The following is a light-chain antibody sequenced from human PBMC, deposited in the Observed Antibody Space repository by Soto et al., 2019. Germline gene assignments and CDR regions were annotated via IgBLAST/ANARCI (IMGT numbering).Light chain of an antibody. CDR1: QSVSSN. J-gene: IGKJ2*01. CDR3: QQYNNWHPNT. CDR2: GAS. Sequence: EIVMTQSPATLSVSPGERATLSCRASQSVSSNLAWYQQKPGQAPRLLIYGASTRATGIPARFSGSGSGTEFTLTISSFQSEDFAVYYCQQYNNWHPNTFGQGTKLAIK. V-gene: IGKV3-15*01.